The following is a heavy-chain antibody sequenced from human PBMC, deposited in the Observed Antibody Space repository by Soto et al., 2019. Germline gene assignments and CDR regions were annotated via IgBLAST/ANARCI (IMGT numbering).Heavy chain of an antibody. J-gene: IGHJ4*02. CDR3: ARTTITSFLFDY. CDR1: GFSLSNVRLG. D-gene: IGHD5-12*01. CDR2: IFSNDEK. V-gene: IGHV2-26*01. Sequence: SCPTLVNPTETLTLTCTVSGFSLSNVRLGVSWIRQPPGKALEWLAHIFSNDEKSYSTSLKSRLTISRDTSRGQVVLTMTDMDPVDTATYYCARTTITSFLFDYWGQGSSVTVSS.